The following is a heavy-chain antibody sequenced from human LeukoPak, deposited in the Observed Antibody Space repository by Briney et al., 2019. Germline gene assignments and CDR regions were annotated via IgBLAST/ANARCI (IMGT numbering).Heavy chain of an antibody. J-gene: IGHJ4*02. V-gene: IGHV1-18*01. Sequence: ASVSVSCKASGYTFTIYGISWVRQAPGQGLEWVGWISAYNGNTNYAQKLQGRVTMTTDTSTSTAYMELRSLRSDDTAVYYCARAYGYYYDSSGYYRGSDFDYWGQGTLVTVSS. CDR3: ARAYGYYYDSSGYYRGSDFDY. CDR1: GYTFTIYG. CDR2: ISAYNGNT. D-gene: IGHD3-22*01.